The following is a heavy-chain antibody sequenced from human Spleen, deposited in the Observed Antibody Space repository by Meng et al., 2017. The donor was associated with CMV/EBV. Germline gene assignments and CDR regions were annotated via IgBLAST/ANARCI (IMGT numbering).Heavy chain of an antibody. J-gene: IGHJ6*02. CDR2: INHNGNT. D-gene: IGHD3-10*01. Sequence: SQTLSLTCAVYGGPFSGYYWTWIRQPPGKGLEWIGEINHNGNTNSNPSLRSRVNISVDTSKKQFSLRLSSMTAADTAVYYCARGRTTYSYGPLRVWGQGTTVTVSS. CDR1: GGPFSGYY. V-gene: IGHV4-34*01. CDR3: ARGRTTYSYGPLRV.